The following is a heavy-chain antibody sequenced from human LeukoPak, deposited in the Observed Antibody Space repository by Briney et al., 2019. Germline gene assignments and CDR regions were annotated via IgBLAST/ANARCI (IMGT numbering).Heavy chain of an antibody. V-gene: IGHV3-33*01. J-gene: IGHJ6*02. CDR2: IWYDGSDK. CDR1: RFTFSSYG. D-gene: IGHD2-15*01. Sequence: PARSLRRSSAASRFTFSSYGMDRVGHAQGKGLEWVAAIWYDGSDKYYADSVKGRFNISRDNSKDTLYLQMNSLRAEDTAGYYCAREGRLGYCSGGSCPDYYGMDVWGQGTTVTVSS. CDR3: AREGRLGYCSGGSCPDYYGMDV.